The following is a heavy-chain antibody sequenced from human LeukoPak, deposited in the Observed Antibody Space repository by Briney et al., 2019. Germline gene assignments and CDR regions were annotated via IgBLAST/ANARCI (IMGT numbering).Heavy chain of an antibody. Sequence: SETLSLTCAVYGGSFSGYYWSWIRQPPGKGLEWIGEINHSGSTNYNPSLKSRVTISVDTSKNQFSLKLSSVTAADTTVYYCARLKEGIDYWGQGTLVTVSS. D-gene: IGHD3-10*01. CDR2: INHSGST. J-gene: IGHJ4*02. V-gene: IGHV4-34*01. CDR3: ARLKEGIDY. CDR1: GGSFSGYY.